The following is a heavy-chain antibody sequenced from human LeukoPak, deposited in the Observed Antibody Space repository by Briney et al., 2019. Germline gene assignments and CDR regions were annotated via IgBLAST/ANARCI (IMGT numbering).Heavy chain of an antibody. CDR1: GYSFTSHW. CDR3: ARHSETTLIVVIDDAFDI. J-gene: IGHJ3*02. D-gene: IGHD3-22*01. CDR2: TYPGDSDA. V-gene: IGHV5-51*01. Sequence: GESLKISCKGSGYSFTSHWIGWVRPMPGKGLEWMGITYPGDSDARYSPSFQGQVTISADKSNSIAYLQWNSLKASDTAMYYCARHSETTLIVVIDDAFDIWGQGTMVTVSS.